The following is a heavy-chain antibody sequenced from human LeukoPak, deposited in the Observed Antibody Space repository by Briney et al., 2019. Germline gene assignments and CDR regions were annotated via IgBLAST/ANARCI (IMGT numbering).Heavy chain of an antibody. Sequence: GASVKVSCKASGYTFTSYYMHWVRQAPGQGLEWMGIIDPSGGSTIYAQKFQGRVTMTRDMSTRTVYMQVSSLRSEDTAVYYCARGGHGTSVAVAGTGDYWGQGTLVTVSS. D-gene: IGHD6-19*01. J-gene: IGHJ4*02. CDR2: IDPSGGST. CDR1: GYTFTSYY. CDR3: ARGGHGTSVAVAGTGDY. V-gene: IGHV1-46*01.